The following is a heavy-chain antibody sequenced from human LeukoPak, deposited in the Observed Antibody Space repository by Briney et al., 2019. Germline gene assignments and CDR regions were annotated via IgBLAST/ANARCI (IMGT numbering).Heavy chain of an antibody. J-gene: IGHJ4*02. CDR2: IYSGGST. CDR3: ARDSYPQWLVGGYYFDY. CDR1: GFTVSSNY. D-gene: IGHD6-19*01. Sequence: PGGSLRLSCAASGFTVSSNYMSWVRQAPGKGLEWVSVIYSGGSTYYADSVKGRFTISRDNSKNTLYLQMNSLRAEDTAVYYCARDSYPQWLVGGYYFDYWGQGTLVTVSS. V-gene: IGHV3-66*01.